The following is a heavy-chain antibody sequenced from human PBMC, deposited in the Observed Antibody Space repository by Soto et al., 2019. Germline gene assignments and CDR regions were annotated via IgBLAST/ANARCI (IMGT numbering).Heavy chain of an antibody. CDR1: GFTFSSYG. J-gene: IGHJ6*02. Sequence: QVQLVESGGGVVQPGRSLRLSCAASGFTFSSYGMHWVRQAPGKGLEWVAVISYDGSNKYYADSVKGRFTISRDNSKNTLYLQMNSLRAEDTAVYYCAKDPHYEGGSYYERTLLPDYGMDVWGQGTTVTVSS. CDR3: AKDPHYEGGSYYERTLLPDYGMDV. D-gene: IGHD1-26*01. CDR2: ISYDGSNK. V-gene: IGHV3-30*18.